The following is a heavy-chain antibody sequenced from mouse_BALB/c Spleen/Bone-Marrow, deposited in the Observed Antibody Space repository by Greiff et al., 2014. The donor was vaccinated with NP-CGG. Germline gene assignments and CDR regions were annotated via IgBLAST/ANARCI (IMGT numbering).Heavy chain of an antibody. CDR1: GYSFTDYF. CDR2: INPYNGDP. D-gene: IGHD3-2*02. V-gene: IGHV1-20*02. J-gene: IGHJ4*01. Sequence: VHVKQSGPELVKPGASVRISCKASGYSFTDYFMNWVMQNHGKSLEWIGRINPYNGDPFYNQKFKDKATLTVDRSSNTAHMELRSLASEDSGVFYCARSGIGSTMDFWGQGTSVTVSS. CDR3: ARSGIGSTMDF.